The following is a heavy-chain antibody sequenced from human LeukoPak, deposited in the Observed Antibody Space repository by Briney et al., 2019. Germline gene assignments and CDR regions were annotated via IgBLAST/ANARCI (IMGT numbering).Heavy chain of an antibody. CDR2: ISAYNGDT. Sequence: EASVKVSCKASGYTFTNYPMHWVRQAPGQRLEWMGWISAYNGDTNYAQKLQGRVTMTTDTSTSTAYMELRSLRSDDTAVYYCARALRSSGSPGADYWGQGALVTVSS. J-gene: IGHJ4*02. V-gene: IGHV1-18*01. D-gene: IGHD6-19*01. CDR1: GYTFTNYP. CDR3: ARALRSSGSPGADY.